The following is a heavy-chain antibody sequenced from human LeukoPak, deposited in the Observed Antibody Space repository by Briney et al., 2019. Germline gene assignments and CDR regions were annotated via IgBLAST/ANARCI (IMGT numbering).Heavy chain of an antibody. CDR3: ARSDIVGATGDYYYYGMDV. V-gene: IGHV1-18*01. CDR2: ISAKTGNT. CDR1: GYTFTSYS. Sequence: ASVKVSCNPSGYTFTSYSISWVRQAPGQGLEWMGWISAKTGNTKYSQKFQGRVTITRDTSASTAYMELSSLRSEDTAVYYCARSDIVGATGDYYYYGMDVWGQGTTVTVSS. J-gene: IGHJ6*02. D-gene: IGHD1-26*01.